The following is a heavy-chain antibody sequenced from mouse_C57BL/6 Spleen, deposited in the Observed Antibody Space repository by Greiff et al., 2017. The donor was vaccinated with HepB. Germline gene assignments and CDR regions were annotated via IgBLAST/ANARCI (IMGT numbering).Heavy chain of an antibody. CDR3: ARPSTGDWYFDV. Sequence: QVHVKQPGAELVMPGASVKLSCKASGYTFTSYWMHWVKQRPGQGLEWIGEIDPSDSYTNYNQKFKGKSTLTVDKSSSTAYMQLSSLTSEDSAVYYCARPSTGDWYFDVWGTGTTVTVSS. CDR2: IDPSDSYT. J-gene: IGHJ1*03. CDR1: GYTFTSYW. V-gene: IGHV1-69*01.